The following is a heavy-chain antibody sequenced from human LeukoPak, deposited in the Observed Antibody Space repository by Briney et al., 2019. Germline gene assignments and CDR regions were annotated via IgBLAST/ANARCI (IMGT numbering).Heavy chain of an antibody. Sequence: GASVKVSCKASGGTFSSYAISWVRQAPGQGLEWMGGIIPIFGTANYAQRFRGRVTITADESTSTAYMELSSLRSEDTAVYYCARAIDFHSSSWIRDYYYYYYMDVWGKGTTVTVSS. CDR1: GGTFSSYA. CDR2: IIPIFGTA. CDR3: ARAIDFHSSSWIRDYYYYYYMDV. V-gene: IGHV1-69*01. D-gene: IGHD6-13*01. J-gene: IGHJ6*03.